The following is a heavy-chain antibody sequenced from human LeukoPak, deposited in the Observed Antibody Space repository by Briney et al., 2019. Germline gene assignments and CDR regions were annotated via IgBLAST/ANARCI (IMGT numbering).Heavy chain of an antibody. CDR3: ARGGPYYYDSSGYLDY. CDR2: INHSGST. V-gene: IGHV4-34*01. CDR1: GGSFSGYY. D-gene: IGHD3-22*01. J-gene: IGHJ4*02. Sequence: SETLSLTCAVYGGSFSGYYWSWIRRPPGKGLEWIGEINHSGSTNYNPSLKSRVTISVDTSKNQFSLKLSSVTAADTAVYYCARGGPYYYDSSGYLDYWGQGTLVTVSS.